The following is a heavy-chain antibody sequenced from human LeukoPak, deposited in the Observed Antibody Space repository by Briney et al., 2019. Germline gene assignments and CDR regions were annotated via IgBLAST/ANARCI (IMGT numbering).Heavy chain of an antibody. CDR2: IYNSGST. CDR3: ASGSYSSGWYPYFEF. D-gene: IGHD6-19*01. CDR1: GGSISSSSYY. V-gene: IGHV4-39*01. Sequence: SETLSLTCTVSGGSISSSSYYWGWIRQPPGKGLEWIASIYNSGSTYYNPSLKSRVAMSVDTSKNQFSLKLTSVTAADTAVYYCASGSYSSGWYPYFEFWGQGTLETVSS. J-gene: IGHJ4*02.